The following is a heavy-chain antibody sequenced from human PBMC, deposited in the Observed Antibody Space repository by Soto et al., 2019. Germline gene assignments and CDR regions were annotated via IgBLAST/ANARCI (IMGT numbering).Heavy chain of an antibody. Sequence: SQTLSLTCAISGDSVSSTSAAWSWIRQSPSRGLEWLGRTYYRSRWYSDYAVSVKSRITINPDTSKNQFSLQLNSVTPEDTAVYYCARGSYYSGWVWGQGTLVTVSS. CDR3: ARGSYYSGWV. V-gene: IGHV6-1*01. CDR1: GDSVSSTSAA. CDR2: TYYRSRWYS. D-gene: IGHD6-19*01. J-gene: IGHJ4*02.